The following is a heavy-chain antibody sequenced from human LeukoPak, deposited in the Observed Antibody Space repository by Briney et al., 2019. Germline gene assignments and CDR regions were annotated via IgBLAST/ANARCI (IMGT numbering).Heavy chain of an antibody. V-gene: IGHV3-21*01. Sequence: GGSLRLSCAASGFTFSSYAMSWVRQAPGKGLEWVSCISGSSSYIYYGDSMKGRFTISRDNAKNLVYLQMNSLRAEDTAVYYCARDGGGAGIAAVSDAFDIWGQGTMVTVSS. D-gene: IGHD6-13*01. CDR3: ARDGGGAGIAAVSDAFDI. CDR1: GFTFSSYA. J-gene: IGHJ3*02. CDR2: ISGSSSYI.